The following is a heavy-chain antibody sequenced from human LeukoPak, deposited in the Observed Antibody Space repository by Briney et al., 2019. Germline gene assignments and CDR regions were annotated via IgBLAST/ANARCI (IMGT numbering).Heavy chain of an antibody. Sequence: ASVKVSCKASGYTFTGYYMHWVRQAPGQGLEWMGWINPNSGGTNYAQKFQGRVTMTRDTSISTAYMELSRLRSDDTAVYYCARVSSTGTGIRPCSNWFDPWGQGTLVTVSS. CDR3: ARVSSTGTGIRPCSNWFDP. CDR1: GYTFTGYY. V-gene: IGHV1-2*02. J-gene: IGHJ5*02. CDR2: INPNSGGT. D-gene: IGHD1-1*01.